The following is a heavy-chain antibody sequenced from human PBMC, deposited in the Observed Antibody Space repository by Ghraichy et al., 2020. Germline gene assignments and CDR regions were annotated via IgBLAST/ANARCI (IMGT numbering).Heavy chain of an antibody. D-gene: IGHD2-2*01. Sequence: SQTLSLTCTVSGGSISSSSYYWGWIRQPPGKGLEWIGSIYYSGSTYYNPSLKSRVTISVDTSKNQFSLKLSSVTAADTAVYYCARRGRSTYQLLIHGFDPWGQGTLVTVSS. J-gene: IGHJ5*02. CDR3: ARRGRSTYQLLIHGFDP. CDR2: IYYSGST. CDR1: GGSISSSSYY. V-gene: IGHV4-39*01.